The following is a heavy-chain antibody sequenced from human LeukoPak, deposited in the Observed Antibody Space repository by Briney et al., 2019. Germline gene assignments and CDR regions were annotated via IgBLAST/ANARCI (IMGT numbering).Heavy chain of an antibody. D-gene: IGHD3-22*01. CDR1: GGSISSYY. CDR3: ARVSPDNYYDSSGYYYGFDY. Sequence: SETLSLTCTVSGGSISSYYWSWIRQPPGKGLEWMGNIYYSGSTNYNPSVKSRVTISVDTSKNQFSLKLSSVTAADTAVYYCARVSPDNYYDSSGYYYGFDYWGQGTLVTVSS. V-gene: IGHV4-59*01. CDR2: IYYSGST. J-gene: IGHJ4*02.